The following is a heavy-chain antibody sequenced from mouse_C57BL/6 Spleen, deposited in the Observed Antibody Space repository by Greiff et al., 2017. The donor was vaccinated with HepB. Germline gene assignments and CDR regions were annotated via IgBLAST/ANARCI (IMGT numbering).Heavy chain of an antibody. D-gene: IGHD3-2*02. V-gene: IGHV1-81*01. J-gene: IGHJ3*01. CDR2: IYPRSGNT. CDR1: GYTFTSYG. Sequence: QVQLQQSGAELARPGASVKLSCKASGYTFTSYGISWVKQRTGQGLEWIGEIYPRSGNTYYNEKFKGKATLTADKSSSTAYMELRSLTSEDSAVYFWARAGTAQAPWFAYWGQGTLVTVAA. CDR3: ARAGTAQAPWFAY.